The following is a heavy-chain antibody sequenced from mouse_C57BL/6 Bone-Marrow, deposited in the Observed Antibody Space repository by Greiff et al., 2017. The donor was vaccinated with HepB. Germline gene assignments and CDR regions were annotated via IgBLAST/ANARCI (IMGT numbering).Heavy chain of an antibody. J-gene: IGHJ1*03. Sequence: QVQLQQPGAELVKPGASVKMSCKASGYTFTSYWITWVKQRPGQGLEWIGDIYPGSGSTNYNEKFKSKATLTVDTSSSTAYMQLSRLTSEDSAVYYCARGAYGNFYWYFDVWGTGTTVTVSS. CDR3: ARGAYGNFYWYFDV. V-gene: IGHV1-55*01. CDR1: GYTFTSYW. CDR2: IYPGSGST. D-gene: IGHD2-1*01.